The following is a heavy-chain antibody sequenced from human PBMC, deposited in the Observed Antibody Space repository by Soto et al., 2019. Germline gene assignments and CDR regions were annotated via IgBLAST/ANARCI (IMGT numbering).Heavy chain of an antibody. CDR3: ARDGGGWPDS. CDR1: GYIFPSDG. J-gene: IGHJ4*02. Sequence: QVHMVQSGAEVKKPGASVKVSCKASGYIFPSDGISWVRQAPGQVLVWMGWISAHNGNTKYAQKFQGRVTMTTDTSTSTAHMELRGLRSDDTVVYYCARDGGGWPDSWGQGTLVTVSS. D-gene: IGHD6-19*01. V-gene: IGHV1-18*01. CDR2: ISAHNGNT.